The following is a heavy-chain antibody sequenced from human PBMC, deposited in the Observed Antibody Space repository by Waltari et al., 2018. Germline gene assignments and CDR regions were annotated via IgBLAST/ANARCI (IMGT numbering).Heavy chain of an antibody. J-gene: IGHJ4*02. Sequence: QVQLVESGGGVVQPGRSLRLSCAASGFTFSSYCMTWVRQAPGKGWEWVAVIWYDGSNKYYADSVKGRFTISRDNSKNTLYLQMNSLRAEDTVVYYCARDMGSSWYYFDYWGQGTLVTASS. CDR2: IWYDGSNK. V-gene: IGHV3-33*01. CDR3: ARDMGSSWYYFDY. CDR1: GFTFSSYC. D-gene: IGHD6-13*01.